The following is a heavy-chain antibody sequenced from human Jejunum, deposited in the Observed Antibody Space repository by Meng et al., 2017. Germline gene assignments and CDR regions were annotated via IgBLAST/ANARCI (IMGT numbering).Heavy chain of an antibody. CDR3: ARQRIWFGELFWFDP. CDR2: VYYSGTT. CDR1: GGSMSHSDYY. D-gene: IGHD3-10*01. Sequence: QLLLQESGPGLVKASETLSLTCTVSGGSMSHSDYYWTWIRHHPGKGLEWIGYVYYSGTTYYNPSLKSRVIISVDTPKNQFSLKLSSVTAADTAVYYCARQRIWFGELFWFDPWGQGTLVTVSS. V-gene: IGHV4-31*03. J-gene: IGHJ5*02.